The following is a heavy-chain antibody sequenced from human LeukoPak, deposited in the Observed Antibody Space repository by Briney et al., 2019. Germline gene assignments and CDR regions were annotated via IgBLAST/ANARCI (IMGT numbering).Heavy chain of an antibody. Sequence: GGSLRLSCAASGFTFSSYAMSWVRQAPGKGLEWVSAISGSGGSTYYADSVKGRFTISRDNTKNTLYLQMNSLRAEDTAVYYCAKGPTWELRRVYFDYWGQGTLVTVSS. V-gene: IGHV3-23*01. CDR2: ISGSGGST. CDR1: GFTFSSYA. CDR3: AKGPTWELRRVYFDY. J-gene: IGHJ4*01. D-gene: IGHD1-26*01.